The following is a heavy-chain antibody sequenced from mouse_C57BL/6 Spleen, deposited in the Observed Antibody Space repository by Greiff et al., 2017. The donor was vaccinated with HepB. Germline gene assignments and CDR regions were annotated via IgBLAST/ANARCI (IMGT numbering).Heavy chain of an antibody. J-gene: IGHJ4*01. CDR3: VRHADGYYVDYYAMDY. Sequence: EVQLVESGGGLVQPKGSLKLSCAASGFSFNTYAMNWVRQAPGKGLEWVARIRSKSNNYATYYADSVKDRFTISRDDSESMLYLQMNNLKTEDTAMYYCVRHADGYYVDYYAMDYWGQGTSVTVSS. V-gene: IGHV10-1*01. D-gene: IGHD2-3*01. CDR2: IRSKSNNYAT. CDR1: GFSFNTYA.